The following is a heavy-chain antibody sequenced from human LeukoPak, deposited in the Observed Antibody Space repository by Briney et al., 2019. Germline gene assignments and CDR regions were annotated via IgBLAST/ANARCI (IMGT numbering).Heavy chain of an antibody. V-gene: IGHV3-23*01. CDR1: GFTFSSYA. CDR3: AKVLVAAPEVY. CDR2: ISGSGGST. Sequence: GGSLRLSYAASGFTFSSYAMSWVRQAPGKGLEWVSAISGSGGSTYYADSVKGRFTISRDNSKNTLYLQMNSLRAEDTAVYYCAKVLVAAPEVYWGQGTLVTVSS. D-gene: IGHD2-15*01. J-gene: IGHJ4*02.